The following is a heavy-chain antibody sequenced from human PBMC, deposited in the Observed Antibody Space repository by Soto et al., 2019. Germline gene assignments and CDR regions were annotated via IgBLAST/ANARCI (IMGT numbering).Heavy chain of an antibody. Sequence: GGSLRLSCAASGFTFSNAWMNWVRQAPGKGLEWVGRIKSKTDGGTTDYAAPVKGRFTISRDDSKNTLYLQMNSLKTEDTAVYYCATYYYDSSGYYYVGYYYYYGMDVWGQGTTVTVSS. CDR3: ATYYYDSSGYYYVGYYYYYGMDV. J-gene: IGHJ6*02. CDR1: GFTFSNAW. V-gene: IGHV3-15*07. D-gene: IGHD3-22*01. CDR2: IKSKTDGGTT.